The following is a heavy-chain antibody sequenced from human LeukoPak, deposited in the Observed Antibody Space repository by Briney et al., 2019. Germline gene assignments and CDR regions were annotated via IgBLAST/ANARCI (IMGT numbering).Heavy chain of an antibody. CDR2: LYPDDSDT. D-gene: IGHD6-13*01. CDR1: GYRFTSYW. Sequence: GESLKISCKGSGYRFTSYWIGWVRQMPGKGLEGMGTLYPDDSDTRYSPSFQGQVTISADKSISTAYLQWSSLKASDTAMYYCARIVSSSWYPNYNWFDPWGQGTLVTVSS. CDR3: ARIVSSSWYPNYNWFDP. J-gene: IGHJ5*02. V-gene: IGHV5-51*01.